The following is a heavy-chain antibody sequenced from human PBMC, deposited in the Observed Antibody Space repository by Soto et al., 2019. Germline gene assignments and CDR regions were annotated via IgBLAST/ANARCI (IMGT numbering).Heavy chain of an antibody. CDR3: SRGFKTNFDY. CDR1: GDSVSSNSAA. CDR2: TYYRSKWYN. J-gene: IGHJ4*02. Sequence: SQTLSLPCAISGDSVSSNSAAWNWIRQSPSRGLEWLGRTYYRSKWYNDYAISVKSRITINPDTSKNQFSLQLNSVTPDDTAVYYCSRGFKTNFDYWGQGTLVTVYS. V-gene: IGHV6-1*01.